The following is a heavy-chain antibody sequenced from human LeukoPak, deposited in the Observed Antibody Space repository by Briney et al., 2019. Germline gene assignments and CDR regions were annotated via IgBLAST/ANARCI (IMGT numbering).Heavy chain of an antibody. D-gene: IGHD5-18*01. Sequence: GASVKVSCKASGYTFTSYYVHWVRQAPGQGLEWMGIINPSGGSTSYGQRFQGRVTMNRDTSTNIVYMELSSLRSEDTAVYYCARGTGYFETGMVEYKYYGMDVWGQGTTVTVSS. CDR3: ARGTGYFETGMVEYKYYGMDV. V-gene: IGHV1-46*01. CDR2: INPSGGST. CDR1: GYTFTSYY. J-gene: IGHJ6*02.